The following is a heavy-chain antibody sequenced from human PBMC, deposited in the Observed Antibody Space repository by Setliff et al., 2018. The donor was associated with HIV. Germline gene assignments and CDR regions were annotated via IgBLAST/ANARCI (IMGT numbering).Heavy chain of an antibody. CDR2: ISGSGAST. CDR3: AKDGISGGAYPPYYFDY. V-gene: IGHV3-23*01. Sequence: PGGSLRLSCAASGFTFNTYAMGWVRQAPGKGLEWVSVISGSGASTFYADSVKGRFTIARDNSKNTLYLQMNGLRVEDTAVYYCAKDGISGGAYPPYYFDYWGHGTLVTVSS. D-gene: IGHD2-15*01. J-gene: IGHJ4*01. CDR1: GFTFNTYA.